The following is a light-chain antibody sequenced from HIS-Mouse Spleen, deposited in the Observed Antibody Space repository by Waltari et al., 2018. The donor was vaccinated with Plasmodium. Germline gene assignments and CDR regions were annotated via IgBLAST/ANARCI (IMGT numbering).Light chain of an antibody. CDR2: EVS. Sequence: QSALTQPASVSGSPGQSITISCTRTSSDVGGYNFVSWYQQHPGKAPKLMIYEVSNRPSGVSNRFSGSKSGNTASLTISGLQAEDEADYYCCSYAGSSTFVVFGGGTKLTVL. CDR1: SSDVGGYNF. J-gene: IGLJ2*01. CDR3: CSYAGSSTFVV. V-gene: IGLV2-23*02.